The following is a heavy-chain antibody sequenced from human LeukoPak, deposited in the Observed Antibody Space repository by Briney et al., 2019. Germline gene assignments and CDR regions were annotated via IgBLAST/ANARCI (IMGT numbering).Heavy chain of an antibody. V-gene: IGHV3-11*04. D-gene: IGHD2/OR15-2a*01. CDR2: MSSTGNTI. J-gene: IGHJ2*01. Sequence: PAGSLRLSSTASGFTLRDNYMSWLPQAPGKGLEWISYMSSTGNTIYYAESVKGRFTVSRDSANNSMSLQMTSLRAEDSAVYYFARSASYFTYFDLWGRDTLVTVSS. CDR1: GFTLRDNY. CDR3: ARSASYFTYFDL.